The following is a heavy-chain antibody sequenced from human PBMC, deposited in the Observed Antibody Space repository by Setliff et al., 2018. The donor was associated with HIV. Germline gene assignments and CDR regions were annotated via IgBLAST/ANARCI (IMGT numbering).Heavy chain of an antibody. V-gene: IGHV1-2*02. J-gene: IGHJ5*02. CDR3: AKTAMNGDPAIGWFDP. CDR1: GYTFTGYY. Sequence: EASVKVSCKASGYTFTGYYIHWVRQAPGQGLEWMGWINPHSGGTNYAQNFQGRVTMTRDTSIRTAYMELSRLRSDDPAGYYCAKTAMNGDPAIGWFDPWGQGTLGTVSS. CDR2: INPHSGGT. D-gene: IGHD7-27*01.